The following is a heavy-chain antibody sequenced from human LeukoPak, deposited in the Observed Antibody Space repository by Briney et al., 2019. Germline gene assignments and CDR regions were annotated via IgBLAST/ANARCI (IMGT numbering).Heavy chain of an antibody. CDR3: AREDKGYCSSTSCLNWFDP. D-gene: IGHD2-2*01. J-gene: IGHJ5*02. CDR2: IVPKVGVT. CDR1: GYTFTSYD. Sequence: SVKVSCKASGYTFTSYDINWERQATGQGLEWLGRIVPKVGVTNYGQKFQDRVTITADESTATAYMELSRLRSDDTAVYYCAREDKGYCSSTSCLNWFDPWGQGTLVTVSS. V-gene: IGHV1-69*04.